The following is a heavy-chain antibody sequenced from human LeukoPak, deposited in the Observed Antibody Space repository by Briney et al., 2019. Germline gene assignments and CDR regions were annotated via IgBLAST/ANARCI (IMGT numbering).Heavy chain of an antibody. Sequence: PGGSMSLSCAASGFTFSSYSMGWVRQAPGKGLEWVATIKEDGSEKSYVDSVKGRFTISRDNAKNSLYLQMNSKIATAPDVYDFARDDAFEIWGEGKMVTVSS. CDR1: GFTFSSYS. CDR2: IKEDGSEK. CDR3: ARDDAFEI. J-gene: IGHJ3*02. V-gene: IGHV3-7*01.